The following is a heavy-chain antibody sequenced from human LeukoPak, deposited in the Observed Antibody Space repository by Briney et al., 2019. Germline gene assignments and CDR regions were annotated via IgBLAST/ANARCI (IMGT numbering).Heavy chain of an antibody. Sequence: PGGSLRLSCAASGFIFSQYSMNWVRQAPGMGLEWVSHIRSSSETFYADSVKGRFTISRDNARNSLYLQMNNLRGEDTAIYYCARDAGNSGYGCDLWGQGTLVTVSS. CDR2: IRSSSET. CDR3: ARDAGNSGYGCDL. J-gene: IGHJ5*02. D-gene: IGHD5-12*01. V-gene: IGHV3-48*01. CDR1: GFIFSQYS.